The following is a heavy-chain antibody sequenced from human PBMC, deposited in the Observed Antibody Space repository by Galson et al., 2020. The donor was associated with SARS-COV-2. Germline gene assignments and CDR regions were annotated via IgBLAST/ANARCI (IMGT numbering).Heavy chain of an antibody. D-gene: IGHD3-3*01. CDR1: GISFSNYW. CDR2: IKQDGSEK. V-gene: IGHV3-7*01. Sequence: GGSLRLSCRGSGISFSNYWMNWVRQAPGKGLEWVANIKQDGSEKFYVESVKGQFTVSRDNTQNSLYLQMNNLRVEDTAVYFCARGSIYYDFWSGRAEYFQHWGQGTLVTLSS. CDR3: ARGSIYYDFWSGRAEYFQH. J-gene: IGHJ1*01.